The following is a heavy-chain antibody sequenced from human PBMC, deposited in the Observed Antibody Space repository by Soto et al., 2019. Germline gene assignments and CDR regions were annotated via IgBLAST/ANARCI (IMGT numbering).Heavy chain of an antibody. CDR1: GDSISSGGYY. CDR2: IYYSGSG. CDR3: ARAKLVPDCWEWFDP. D-gene: IGHD2-21*01. Sequence: QVQLQESGPGLVKPSQTLSLTCTVSGDSISSGGYYWSWIRQHPGKGLEWIGYIYYSGSGHNNPSLKSRVTISVDTSKNEFALKLRSVTAADTAVYYCARAKLVPDCWEWFDPWGQGTLVTVSS. V-gene: IGHV4-31*03. J-gene: IGHJ5*02.